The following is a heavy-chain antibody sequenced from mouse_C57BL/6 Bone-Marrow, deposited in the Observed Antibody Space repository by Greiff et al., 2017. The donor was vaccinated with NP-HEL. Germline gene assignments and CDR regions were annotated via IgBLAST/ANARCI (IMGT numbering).Heavy chain of an antibody. D-gene: IGHD1-1*01. CDR3: ARVHYYGSSYYAMDY. CDR1: GYTFTSYG. J-gene: IGHJ4*01. V-gene: IGHV1-81*01. CDR2: IYPRSGNT. Sequence: QVQLQQSGAELARPGASVKLSCKASGYTFTSYGISWVKQRTGQGLEWIGEIYPRSGNTYYNEKFKGKATLTADKSSSTAYMELRSLTSEDSAVYFWARVHYYGSSYYAMDYWGQGTSVTGSS.